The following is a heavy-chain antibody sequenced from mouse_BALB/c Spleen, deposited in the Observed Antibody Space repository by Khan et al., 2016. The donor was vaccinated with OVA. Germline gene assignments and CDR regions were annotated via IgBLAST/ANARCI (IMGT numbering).Heavy chain of an antibody. CDR2: ISYSGST. CDR1: GYSITSGYG. Sequence: EVKLEESGPGLVKPSQSLSLTCTVTGYSITSGYGWNLIRQFPGNKLEWMGYISYSGSTNYNPSLNSRISITRDTSKNQFFLQLNYVTTEDTATYHCARTARIKYWGQGTTLTVSS. V-gene: IGHV3-2*02. CDR3: ARTARIKY. J-gene: IGHJ2*01. D-gene: IGHD1-2*01.